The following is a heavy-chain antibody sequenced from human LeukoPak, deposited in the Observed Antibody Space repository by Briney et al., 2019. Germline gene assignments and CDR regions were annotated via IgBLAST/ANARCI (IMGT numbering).Heavy chain of an antibody. CDR3: AREAGYGRDGYNSGGY. J-gene: IGHJ4*02. CDR1: EFTVSSNY. V-gene: IGHV3-53*01. CDR2: IHSGGNT. Sequence: GGSLRLSCAASEFTVSSNYMSWVRQAPGKGLEWVSVIHSGGNTYYADSVNGRFTISRDNSKNTLYLQMNSLRAEDTAVYYCAREAGYGRDGYNSGGYWGQGTLVTVSS. D-gene: IGHD5-24*01.